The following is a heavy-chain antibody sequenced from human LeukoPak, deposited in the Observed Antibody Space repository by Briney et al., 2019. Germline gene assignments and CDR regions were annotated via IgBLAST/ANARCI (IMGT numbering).Heavy chain of an antibody. CDR1: GDSVSSSSVT. V-gene: IGHV6-1*01. J-gene: IGHJ5*02. CDR3: ARRLTQYDCFDP. D-gene: IGHD2-2*01. Sequence: SQTLSLTCAISGDSVSSSSVTWNWIRQSPSRGLEWLGRTYYRSTWYNDYAVSVRGRITVNPDTSKNQFSLHLNSVTPEDTAVYYCARRLTQYDCFDPWGQGILVTVSS. CDR2: TYYRSTWYN.